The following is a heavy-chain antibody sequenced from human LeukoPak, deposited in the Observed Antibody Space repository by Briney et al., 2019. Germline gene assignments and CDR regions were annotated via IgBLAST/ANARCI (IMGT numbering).Heavy chain of an antibody. J-gene: IGHJ4*02. CDR1: GYTFTSYY. Sequence: GASVKVSCKASGYTFTSYYMHWVRQAPGQGLEWMGIINPSGGSTSYAQKFQGRVTMTRDMSTSTVYMELSSLRSEDTAVYYCAVVDTAMVRFDYWGQGTLVTVSS. CDR3: AVVDTAMVRFDY. D-gene: IGHD5-18*01. V-gene: IGHV1-46*01. CDR2: INPSGGST.